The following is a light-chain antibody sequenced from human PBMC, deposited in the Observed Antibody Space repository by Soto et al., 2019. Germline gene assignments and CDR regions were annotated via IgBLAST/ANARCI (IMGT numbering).Light chain of an antibody. CDR1: QGISSW. J-gene: IGKJ2*01. CDR3: QHYDNLPPYI. Sequence: DIQMTQSPSSVSASVGDRVTITCRASQGISSWLAWYQQKPGKAPKLLIYAASSLQSGVPSRFSGSGSGTDFTFSISSLQPEDVATYYCQHYDNLPPYIFGQGTKVDIK. V-gene: IGKV1-12*01. CDR2: AAS.